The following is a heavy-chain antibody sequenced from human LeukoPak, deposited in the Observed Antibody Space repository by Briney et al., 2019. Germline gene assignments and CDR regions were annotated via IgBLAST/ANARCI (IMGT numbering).Heavy chain of an antibody. CDR2: ISAYNGNT. V-gene: IGHV1-18*01. CDR1: GGTFSSYA. Sequence: ASVKVSCKASGGTFSSYAIGWVRQAPGQGLEWMGWISAYNGNTNYAQKLQGRVTMTTDTSTSTAYMELRSLRSDDTAVYYCARERQIGGDCSVWGQGTLVTVSS. J-gene: IGHJ4*02. CDR3: ARERQIGGDCSV. D-gene: IGHD2-21*01.